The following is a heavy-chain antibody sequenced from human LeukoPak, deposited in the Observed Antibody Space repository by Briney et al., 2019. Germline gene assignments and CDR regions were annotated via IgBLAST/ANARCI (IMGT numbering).Heavy chain of an antibody. D-gene: IGHD4-23*01. CDR1: GFTFSSYA. V-gene: IGHV3-23*01. J-gene: IGHJ3*01. CDR3: AKDLRWGDPLGRDAFDG. Sequence: GGSLRLSCAASGFTFSSYAMSWVRQAPGKGLELVSAISGSGGSTYYAHSVKGRFTISRHNSNKSLYLQMNSLRAEDTAVYYCAKDLRWGDPLGRDAFDGWGQGTMVTVSS. CDR2: ISGSGGST.